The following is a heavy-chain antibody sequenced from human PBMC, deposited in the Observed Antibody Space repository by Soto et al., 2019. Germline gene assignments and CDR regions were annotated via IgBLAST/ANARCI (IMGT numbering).Heavy chain of an antibody. J-gene: IGHJ6*02. CDR3: AREPAALAGYSGYDLIYYYGMDV. V-gene: IGHV1-69*13. D-gene: IGHD5-12*01. CDR2: IIPIFGTA. CDR1: GGTFSSYA. Sequence: ASVKVSCKASGGTFSSYAISWVRQAPGQGLEWMGGIIPIFGTANYAQKFQGRVTITADESTSTAYMELSGLRSEDTAVYYCAREPAALAGYSGYDLIYYYGMDVWGQGTTVTVSS.